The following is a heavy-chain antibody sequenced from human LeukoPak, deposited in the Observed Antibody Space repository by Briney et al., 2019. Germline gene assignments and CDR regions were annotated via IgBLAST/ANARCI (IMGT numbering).Heavy chain of an antibody. D-gene: IGHD6-13*01. CDR3: AKDQGDIAADHYFDY. J-gene: IGHJ4*02. V-gene: IGHV3-30*18. CDR2: ISYDGSNK. CDR1: GFTFSSYG. Sequence: ETGGSLRLSCAASGFTFSSYGMHWVRQAPGKGLEWVAVISYDGSNKYYADSVKGRFTISRDNSKNTLYLQMNSLRAEDTAVYYCAKDQGDIAADHYFDYWGQGTLVTVSS.